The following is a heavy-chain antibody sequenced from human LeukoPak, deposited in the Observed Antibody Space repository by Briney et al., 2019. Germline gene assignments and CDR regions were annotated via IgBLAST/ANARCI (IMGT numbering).Heavy chain of an antibody. D-gene: IGHD6-19*01. CDR2: FYYSGST. J-gene: IGHJ4*02. Sequence: SETLSLTCTVSGGSITSYYWSWIRQPPGKGLEYIGYFYYSGSTNYNPSLKGRVTISADTSKNQFSLKLSSVTAADTAIYFCARRKRGSGGPFDYWGQGTLVTVSS. V-gene: IGHV4-59*08. CDR3: ARRKRGSGGPFDY. CDR1: GGSITSYY.